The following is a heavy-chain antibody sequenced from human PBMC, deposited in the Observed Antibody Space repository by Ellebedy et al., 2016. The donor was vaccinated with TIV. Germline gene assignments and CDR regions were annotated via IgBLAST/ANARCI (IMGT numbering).Heavy chain of an antibody. CDR1: GDSISRTNSY. J-gene: IGHJ3*02. Sequence: SETLSLTCTVSGDSISRTNSYWSWIRQPPGTGLEWIGNIYYSGSTYYNPSLKSRVTISVDTSKNQFSLKLSSVTAADTAVYYCAREYYYDSSGYYKSRADAFDIWGQGTMVTVSS. CDR3: AREYYYDSSGYYKSRADAFDI. CDR2: IYYSGST. V-gene: IGHV4-39*07. D-gene: IGHD3-22*01.